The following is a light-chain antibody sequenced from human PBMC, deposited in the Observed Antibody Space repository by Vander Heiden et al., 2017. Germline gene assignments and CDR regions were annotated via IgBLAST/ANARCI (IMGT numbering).Light chain of an antibody. Sequence: DIVMTQSPLSLPVTPGAPASISCRSSQSLLHSNGYNDLDWYLQKPRQSPQHLIYLGSNRASGVPDRFSGSGSGTDFTLKISRVEAEDVGVYYCMQALQILFTFGPGTKVDIK. CDR1: QSLLHSNGYND. V-gene: IGKV2-28*01. J-gene: IGKJ3*01. CDR3: MQALQILFT. CDR2: LGS.